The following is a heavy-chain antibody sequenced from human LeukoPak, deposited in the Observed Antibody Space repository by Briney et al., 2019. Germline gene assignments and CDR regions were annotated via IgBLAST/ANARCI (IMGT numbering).Heavy chain of an antibody. Sequence: SETLSLTCTVSGGSISNYYWSWIRQPPGKGLEWIGYIYNSGSTNYTPSLKSRVTISVDTSRNQFSLKLNSVTAADTAIYYCARGYSGYDIGGYWGQGTLVTVSS. CDR1: GGSISNYY. V-gene: IGHV4-59*01. CDR3: ARGYSGYDIGGY. J-gene: IGHJ4*02. CDR2: IYNSGST. D-gene: IGHD5-12*01.